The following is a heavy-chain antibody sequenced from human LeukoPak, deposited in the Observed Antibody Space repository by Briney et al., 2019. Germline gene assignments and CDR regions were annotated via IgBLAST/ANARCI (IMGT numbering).Heavy chain of an antibody. D-gene: IGHD2-15*01. CDR1: GYTFTGYY. CDR2: INPNSGDT. J-gene: IGHJ4*02. Sequence: ASVKVSCKASGYTFTGYYMHWARQAPGQGREWMGWINPNSGDTRYAQKFQGRVTMTSDTSISTAYMELSRLTSDDTAVFYCAFCSGDNCYRFDYWGQGTLVTVSS. V-gene: IGHV1-2*02. CDR3: AFCSGDNCYRFDY.